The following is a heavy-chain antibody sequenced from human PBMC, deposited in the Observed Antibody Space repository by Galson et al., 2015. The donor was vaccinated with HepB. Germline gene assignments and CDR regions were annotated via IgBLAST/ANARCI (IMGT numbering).Heavy chain of an antibody. D-gene: IGHD6-19*01. CDR1: GFTFRDNA. CDR2: IYWNSARI. CDR3: AKALGGLSSGWFYPFFQH. V-gene: IGHV3-9*01. Sequence: SLRLSCAVSGFTFRDNAMHWVRHAPGKGLEWVSGIYWNSARIDYADPVKGRFTISRDTSTDTVYLQMNSLKTEDTAVYYCAKALGGLSSGWFYPFFQHWGQGTLVTVSS. J-gene: IGHJ1*01.